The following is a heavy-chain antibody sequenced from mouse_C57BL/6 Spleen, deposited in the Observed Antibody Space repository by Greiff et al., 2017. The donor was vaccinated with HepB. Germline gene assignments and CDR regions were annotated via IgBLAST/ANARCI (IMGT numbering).Heavy chain of an antibody. D-gene: IGHD4-1*01. V-gene: IGHV1-26*01. Sequence: VQLQQSGPELVKPGASVKISCKASGYTFTDYYMNWVKQSHGKSLEWIGDINPNNGGTSYNQKFKGKATLTVDKSSSTAYMELRSLTSEDSAVYYCARKDYGTPLDFDVWGTGTTVTVSS. CDR3: ARKDYGTPLDFDV. CDR2: INPNNGGT. CDR1: GYTFTDYY. J-gene: IGHJ1*03.